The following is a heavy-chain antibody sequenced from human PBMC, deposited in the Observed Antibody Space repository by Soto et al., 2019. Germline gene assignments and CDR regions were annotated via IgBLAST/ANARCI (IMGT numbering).Heavy chain of an antibody. V-gene: IGHV3-7*01. CDR2: IKQDGSEK. CDR3: ARRWSYPYNWFDP. J-gene: IGHJ5*02. D-gene: IGHD3-16*02. CDR1: GFTFSSYW. Sequence: HPGGSLRLSCAASGFTFSSYWMSWVRQAPGKGLEWVANIKQDGSEKYYVDSVKGRFTISRDNAKNSLYLQMNSLRAEDTAVYYCARRWSYPYNWFDPWGQGTLVTVSS.